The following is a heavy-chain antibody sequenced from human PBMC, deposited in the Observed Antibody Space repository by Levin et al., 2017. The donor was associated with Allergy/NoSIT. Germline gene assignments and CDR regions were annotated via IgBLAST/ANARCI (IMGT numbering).Heavy chain of an antibody. D-gene: IGHD1-1*01. J-gene: IGHJ2*01. CDR2: INHRGST. CDR1: GGSFSGYY. Sequence: GSLRLSCAVYGGSFSGYYWSWIRQPPGKGLEWIGEINHRGSTNYYPSLKSRVTISVDTSKNQFSLKLSSVTAADTAVYYCARGQTGNGYFDLWGRGTLVTVSS. CDR3: ARGQTGNGYFDL. V-gene: IGHV4-34*01.